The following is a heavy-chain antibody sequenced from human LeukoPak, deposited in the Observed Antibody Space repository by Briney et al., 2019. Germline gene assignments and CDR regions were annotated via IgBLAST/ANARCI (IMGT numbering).Heavy chain of an antibody. CDR1: GDSVSSNSAG. D-gene: IGHD1-1*01. CDR2: TYYRSKWYN. V-gene: IGHV6-1*01. J-gene: IGHJ5*02. CDR3: ARDMYNSDWRGFDP. Sequence: SQTLSLTCAISGDSVSSNSAGWNWIRQSPSRGLEWLGRTYYRSKWYNDYAVSVKSRITINPDTSKNQFSLQLSSVTPEDTALYYCARDMYNSDWRGFDPWGQGTLVTVSS.